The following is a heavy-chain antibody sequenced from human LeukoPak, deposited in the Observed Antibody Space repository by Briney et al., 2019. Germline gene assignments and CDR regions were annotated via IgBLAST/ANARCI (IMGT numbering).Heavy chain of an antibody. CDR2: INPSGDPT. V-gene: IGHV1-46*01. Sequence: ASVKVSCKASGYTFTSYYMRWVRQAPGQGLEWVGIINPSGDPTTYAQKFQGRVTMTSDMSTSTVYMELSSLRSEDTAVYYCASDEVSSSSGGVDYWGQGTLVTVSS. CDR1: GYTFTSYY. D-gene: IGHD6-6*01. J-gene: IGHJ4*02. CDR3: ASDEVSSSSGGVDY.